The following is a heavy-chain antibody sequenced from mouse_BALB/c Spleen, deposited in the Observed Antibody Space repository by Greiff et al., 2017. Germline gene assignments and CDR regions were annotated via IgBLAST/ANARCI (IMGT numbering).Heavy chain of an antibody. Sequence: DVQLQESGPGLVKPSQSLSLTCSVTGYSITSGYYWNWIRQFPGNKLEWMGYISYDGSNNYNPSLKNRISITRDTSKNQFFLKLNSVTTEDTATYYCARDDGGYAMDYWGQGTSVTGSS. CDR3: ARDDGGYAMDY. J-gene: IGHJ4*01. V-gene: IGHV3-6*02. CDR2: ISYDGSN. CDR1: GYSITSGYY.